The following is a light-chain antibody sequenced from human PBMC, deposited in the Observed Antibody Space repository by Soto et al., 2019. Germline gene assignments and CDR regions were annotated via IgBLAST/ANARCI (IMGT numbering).Light chain of an antibody. J-gene: IGKJ1*01. CDR3: QQYYSYPRT. CDR2: AAS. CDR1: QGISSY. Sequence: AIRLTHSPSSLSASTGDRVTMXTRASQGISSYLAWYQQKPGKAPKLLIYAASTLQSGVPSRFSGSGSGTDFTLTISCLQSEDFATYYCQQYYSYPRTFGQGTKVDIK. V-gene: IGKV1-8*01.